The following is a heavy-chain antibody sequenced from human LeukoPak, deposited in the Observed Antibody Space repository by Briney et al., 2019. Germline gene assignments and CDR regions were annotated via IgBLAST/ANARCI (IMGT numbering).Heavy chain of an antibody. CDR3: ARRCSGGSCYNY. CDR2: INHSGST. V-gene: IGHV4-34*01. J-gene: IGHJ4*02. CDR1: GGSFSGYY. Sequence: SSETLSLTCAVYGGSFSGYYWSRIRQPPGKGLEWIGEINHSGSTNYNPSLKSRVTVSIDTSKNQFSLKLSSVTAADTAVYYCARRCSGGSCYNYWGQGTLVTVSS. D-gene: IGHD2-15*01.